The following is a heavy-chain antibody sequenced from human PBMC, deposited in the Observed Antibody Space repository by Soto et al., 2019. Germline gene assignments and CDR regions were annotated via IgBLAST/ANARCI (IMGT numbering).Heavy chain of an antibody. CDR3: ARVGGIAAAGTIHCQH. Sequence: QVQLVESGGGLVKPGGSLRLSCAASGFTFSDYYMSWIRQAPGKGLEWVSYISSSSSYTNYADSVKGRLTISRDNAKNSLYLQMNSLRAEDTAVYYCARVGGIAAAGTIHCQHWGQGTLVTVSS. J-gene: IGHJ1*01. CDR1: GFTFSDYY. CDR2: ISSSSSYT. V-gene: IGHV3-11*05. D-gene: IGHD6-13*01.